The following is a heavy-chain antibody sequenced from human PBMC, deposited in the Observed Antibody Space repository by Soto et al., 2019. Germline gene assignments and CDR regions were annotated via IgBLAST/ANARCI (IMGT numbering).Heavy chain of an antibody. V-gene: IGHV4-38-2*01. CDR3: ARSYCGGDCYSDFDAFDI. J-gene: IGHJ3*02. CDR1: GEYISNGYY. CDR2: IFHSGTT. Sequence: PSETLSLTCAVSGEYISNGYYWAWIRQPPGKWLEWIGSIFHSGTTYYNPSIKSRVTIAVDTSKNQFSLELYSVAAADTAVYYCARSYCGGDCYSDFDAFDIWGQGTPVTVSS. D-gene: IGHD2-21*02.